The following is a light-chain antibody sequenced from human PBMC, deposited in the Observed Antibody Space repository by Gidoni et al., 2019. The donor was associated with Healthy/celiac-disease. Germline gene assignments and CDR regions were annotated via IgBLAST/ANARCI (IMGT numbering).Light chain of an antibody. Sequence: DIQMPHSPSSLSASVVDRVTITCQASQDISKYLNWNQQKPGKAPKLLIYDASNLETGVPSRFIGSGCGTDFTVTISCLQSEDIAIDYCQQYDNLPPFTFGGGTKVEIK. CDR3: QQYDNLPPFT. V-gene: IGKV1-33*01. CDR1: QDISKY. CDR2: DAS. J-gene: IGKJ4*02.